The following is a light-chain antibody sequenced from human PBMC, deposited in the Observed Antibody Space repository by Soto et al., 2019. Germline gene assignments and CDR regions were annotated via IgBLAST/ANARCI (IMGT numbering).Light chain of an antibody. CDR1: QSVSSSY. CDR2: GAS. CDR3: QQYGSSQA. Sequence: EIVLTQSPGTLSLSPGERATLSCRASQSVSSSYLAWYQQKPGQAPRLLIYGASSRATGIPDRFSGSGSGTAFTITISRLEPEDFAVYYCQQYGSSQAFGGGTKVEIK. V-gene: IGKV3-20*01. J-gene: IGKJ4*01.